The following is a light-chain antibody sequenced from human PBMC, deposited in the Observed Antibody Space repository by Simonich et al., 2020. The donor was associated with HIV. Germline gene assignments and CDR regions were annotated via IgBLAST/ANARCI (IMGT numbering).Light chain of an antibody. Sequence: DIVMTQSPDSLAVSLGERATINCKSSQSVLYSSNNKNYLACYQQKPGQPPKLLIFWASTRESGVPDRFSGSGSGTDFTLTISSLQAEDVAVYYCHQYSSTPQKFGQGTKVEIK. CDR1: QSVLYSSNNKNY. CDR3: HQYSSTPQK. CDR2: WAS. J-gene: IGKJ1*01. V-gene: IGKV4-1*01.